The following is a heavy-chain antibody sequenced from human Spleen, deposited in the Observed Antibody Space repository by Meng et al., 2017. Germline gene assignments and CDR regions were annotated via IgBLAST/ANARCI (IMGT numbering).Heavy chain of an antibody. D-gene: IGHD3-9*01. CDR1: GFSINNYN. CDR2: AGFRGDI. CDR3: VRSPRYFGDAMDV. Sequence: GESLKISCAASGFSINNYNMNWVRQAPGLGLQWVSSAGFRGDIYYTDSVKGRFTISRDSAKTSLHLQMNSLRVEDTAVYYCVRSPRYFGDAMDVWGQGTRVTVSS. V-gene: IGHV3-21*01. J-gene: IGHJ6*02.